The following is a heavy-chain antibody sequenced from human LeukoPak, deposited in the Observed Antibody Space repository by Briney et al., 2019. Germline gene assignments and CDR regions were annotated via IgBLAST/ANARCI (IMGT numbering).Heavy chain of an antibody. Sequence: GGSLRLSCAASGFTFSSYGMHWVRRAPGKGLEWVAVISYDGSNKYYADSVKGRFTISRDNSKNTLYLQMNSLRAEDTAVYYCAKDRVLRYWGQGTLVTVSS. J-gene: IGHJ4*02. CDR2: ISYDGSNK. CDR3: AKDRVLRY. CDR1: GFTFSSYG. D-gene: IGHD5/OR15-5a*01. V-gene: IGHV3-30*18.